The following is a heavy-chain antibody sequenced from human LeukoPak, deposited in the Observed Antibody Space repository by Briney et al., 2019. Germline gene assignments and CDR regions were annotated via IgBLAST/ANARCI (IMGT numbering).Heavy chain of an antibody. J-gene: IGHJ5*02. D-gene: IGHD6-19*01. CDR2: INPNSGGT. Sequence: GASVKVSCKASGYTFTGYYMHWVRQAPGQGLEWMGWINPNSGGTNYAQKFQGRVTMTRDTSISTAYMELSRLRSDDTAVYYCARVSGWYNRRWFDPWGQGTLVTVSS. CDR1: GYTFTGYY. V-gene: IGHV1-2*02. CDR3: ARVSGWYNRRWFDP.